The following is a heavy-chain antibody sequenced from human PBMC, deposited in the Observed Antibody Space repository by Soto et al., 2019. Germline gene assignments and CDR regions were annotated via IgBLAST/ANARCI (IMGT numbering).Heavy chain of an antibody. Sequence: QVQLVESGGGVVQPGRSLRLSCAASGFTFSSYGMHWVRQAPGKGLEWVAVISNDGSNEFYADSAKGRFTMSRDSSKNTVHLQMNSLRGEDTAVYYCARERDDYGGKRYYYNGMDVWGQGTTVTVSS. V-gene: IGHV3-30*03. J-gene: IGHJ6*02. CDR3: ARERDDYGGKRYYYNGMDV. CDR2: ISNDGSNE. CDR1: GFTFSSYG. D-gene: IGHD4-17*01.